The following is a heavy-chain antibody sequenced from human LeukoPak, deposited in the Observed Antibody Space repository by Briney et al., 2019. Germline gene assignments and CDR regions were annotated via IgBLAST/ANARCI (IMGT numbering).Heavy chain of an antibody. CDR1: GFSFSGAW. D-gene: IGHD2-15*01. V-gene: IGHV3-15*01. CDR3: TTVTHFYL. J-gene: IGHJ4*02. Sequence: GGSLRLSCATSGFSFSGAWLSWVRQAPGKGLEWIGRIQHGGTTDYAAPVKGRFTISRDDSKATLYLQMNSLKTEDTAIYYCTTVTHFYLGGRGTLVTVSS. CDR2: IQHGGTT.